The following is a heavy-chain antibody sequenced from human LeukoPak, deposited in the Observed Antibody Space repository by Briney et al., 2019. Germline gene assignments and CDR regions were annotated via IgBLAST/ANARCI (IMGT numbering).Heavy chain of an antibody. D-gene: IGHD3-3*01. CDR2: ISSSSSYI. CDR1: GFTFSDVW. J-gene: IGHJ4*02. V-gene: IGHV3-21*01. CDR3: ARVDFWSGSPRLGFDY. Sequence: GGSLRLSCAASGFTFSDVWMSWVRQASGKGLEWVSSISSSSSYIYYADSVKGRFTISRDNAKNSLHLQMNSLRAEDTAMYYCARVDFWSGSPRLGFDYWGQGTLVTVSS.